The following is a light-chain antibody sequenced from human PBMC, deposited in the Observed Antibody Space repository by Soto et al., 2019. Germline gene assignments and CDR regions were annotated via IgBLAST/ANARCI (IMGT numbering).Light chain of an antibody. CDR2: EVS. CDR1: SSDVGGYNY. J-gene: IGLJ2*01. CDR3: SSYAGSNNLV. V-gene: IGLV2-8*01. Sequence: QSALTQHPSASGSPGQSVTISCTGTSSDVGGYNYVSWYQQHPGKAPKLMIYEVSKLPSGVPDRFSGSKSGNTASLTVSGLQAEDDADYYCSSYAGSNNLVFGAGTKVTVL.